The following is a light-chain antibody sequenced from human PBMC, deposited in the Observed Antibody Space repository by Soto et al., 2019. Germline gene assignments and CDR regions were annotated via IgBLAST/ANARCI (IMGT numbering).Light chain of an antibody. J-gene: IGKJ1*01. V-gene: IGKV3-20*01. Sequence: EIVLTQSPGTLSLSPGERGTLSCRASQSVSSCLAWYQQKPGQPPRLLIYGASNRATGIPDRFGGSGSGTDFTLTFSRLEPEDFAVYYCQQYGHSPPTFGQGTKVDIK. CDR2: GAS. CDR1: QSVSSC. CDR3: QQYGHSPPT.